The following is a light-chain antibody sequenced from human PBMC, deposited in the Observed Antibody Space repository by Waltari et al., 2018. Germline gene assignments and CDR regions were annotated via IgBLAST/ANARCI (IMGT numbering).Light chain of an antibody. CDR1: TSDVGGYNY. Sequence: QSALTQPASVSGSPGQSITISCTGTTSDVGGYNYVSWYQQHPGSAPKLILYEGSNRPSGVSNRFSGSKSGTTASLTISGLQGEDEADYYCSSYTRSTTLVFGGGTKLTVL. CDR3: SSYTRSTTLV. CDR2: EGS. J-gene: IGLJ3*02. V-gene: IGLV2-14*01.